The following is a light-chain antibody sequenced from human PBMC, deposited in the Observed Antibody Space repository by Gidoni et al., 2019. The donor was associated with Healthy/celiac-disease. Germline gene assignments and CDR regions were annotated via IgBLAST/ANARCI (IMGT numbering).Light chain of an antibody. CDR3: QQYGSSPF. Sequence: LACRASQSVSSSYLAWYQQKPGQAPRLLIYGASSRATGIPDRFSGSGSGTDFTLTISRLEPEDFAVYYCQQYGSSPFFXGXTKVEIK. V-gene: IGKV3-20*01. CDR2: GAS. CDR1: QSVSSSY. J-gene: IGKJ4*01.